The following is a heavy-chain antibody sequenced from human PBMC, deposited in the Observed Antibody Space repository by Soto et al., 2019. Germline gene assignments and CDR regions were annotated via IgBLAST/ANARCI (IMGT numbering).Heavy chain of an antibody. J-gene: IGHJ5*02. CDR1: GGSIISAHSY. CDR3: PRDFETSAIAP. Sequence: PSETLSLTCAVSGGSIISAHSYWFWILKHPGKGLEWIGYIAYSGDNYYNPSLRSRVTISADTSENKFSLTLKSVTAADTAVFFCPRDFETSAIAPWGLLTSVTVAS. V-gene: IGHV4-31*11. CDR2: IAYSGDN. D-gene: IGHD3-9*01.